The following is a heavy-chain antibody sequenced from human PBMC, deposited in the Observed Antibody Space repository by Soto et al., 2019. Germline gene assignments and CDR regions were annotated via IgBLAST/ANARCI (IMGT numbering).Heavy chain of an antibody. CDR1: GFSLSTSGVG. CDR3: AHLTTESHNYGPRKEDYDILTGYERGFDY. J-gene: IGHJ4*02. D-gene: IGHD3-9*01. Sequence: QITLKESGPTLVKPTQTLTLTCTFSGFSLSTSGVGVGWIRQPPGKALEWLALMYWDDDKRYSPSLKSRLTITKDTSKNQVVLTMTNMDPVDTATYYCAHLTTESHNYGPRKEDYDILTGYERGFDYWGQGSLVTVSA. V-gene: IGHV2-5*02. CDR2: MYWDDDK.